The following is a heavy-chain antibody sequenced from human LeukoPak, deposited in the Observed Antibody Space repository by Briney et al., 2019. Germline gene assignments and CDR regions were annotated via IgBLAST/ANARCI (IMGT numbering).Heavy chain of an antibody. CDR1: GFTFSSYS. J-gene: IGHJ5*02. D-gene: IGHD3-10*01. CDR3: ARGLYYYGSIAFDP. CDR2: ISSSSSYI. Sequence: PGGSLRLSCAASGFTFSSYSMNWVRQAPGKGLEWVSSISSSSSYIYYADSVKGRFTISRDNAKNTLYLQMNSLRAEDTAVYYCARGLYYYGSIAFDPWGQGTLVTVSS. V-gene: IGHV3-21*01.